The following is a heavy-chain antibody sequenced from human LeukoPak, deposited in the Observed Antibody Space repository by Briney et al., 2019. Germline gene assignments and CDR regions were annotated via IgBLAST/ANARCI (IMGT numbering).Heavy chain of an antibody. CDR1: GFTFKNYA. V-gene: IGHV3-33*08. CDR3: ARDLGNWGWNDF. CDR2: IWYDGFNK. D-gene: IGHD7-27*01. Sequence: QPGGSLRLSCEASGFTFKNYAMSWVRQAPGKGLEWVAVIWYDGFNKYYADSVKGRFTISRDNSKNTLYLQMNSLRAEDTAVYYCARDLGNWGWNDFWGQGTLVTVSS. J-gene: IGHJ4*02.